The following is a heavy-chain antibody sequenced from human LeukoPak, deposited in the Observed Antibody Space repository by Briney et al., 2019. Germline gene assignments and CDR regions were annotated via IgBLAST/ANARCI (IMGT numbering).Heavy chain of an antibody. CDR2: IYYSGST. CDR3: ARGYLPSSGYFYYFDY. Sequence: SETLSLTCTVSGGSISSSSYYWGWIRQPPGKGLEWIGSIYYSGSTYYNPSLKSRVTMSIDTSKNQFSLKLSSVTAADTAMYYCARGYLPSSGYFYYFDYWGQGTLVTVSS. J-gene: IGHJ4*02. CDR1: GGSISSSSYY. D-gene: IGHD3-22*01. V-gene: IGHV4-39*07.